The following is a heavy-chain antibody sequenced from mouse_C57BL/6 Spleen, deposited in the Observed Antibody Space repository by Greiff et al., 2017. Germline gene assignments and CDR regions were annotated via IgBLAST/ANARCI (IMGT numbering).Heavy chain of an antibody. CDR3: AREVPLDYTWCAY. CDR2: IYPGSGST. CDR1: GYTFTSYW. V-gene: IGHV1-55*01. J-gene: IGHJ3*01. Sequence: QVQLQQPGAELVKPGASVKMSCKASGYTFTSYWIHWVKQRPGQGLEWIGDIYPGSGSTTYNEKFKSKATLTVDKSSSTAYMQLRSLTSEASAVYYWAREVPLDYTWCAYWGQGTLVTVAA. D-gene: IGHD2-12*01.